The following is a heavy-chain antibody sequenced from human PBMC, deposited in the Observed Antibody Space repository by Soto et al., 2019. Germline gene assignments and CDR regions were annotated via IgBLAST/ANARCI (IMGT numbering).Heavy chain of an antibody. CDR1: GFSLSAYGVR. J-gene: IGHJ4*02. CDR2: IHWNDDK. Sequence: SGPTLVNPTQTLTLTCSFSGFSLSAYGVRVIWFRQPPGETLEWLALIHWNDDKRYSPYLKSRLTITKDTSKTQVVLTLTNLDHSETGTYFCAHTKDSSGFLTYWGQGILVTVSS. CDR3: AHTKDSSGFLTY. D-gene: IGHD3-22*01. V-gene: IGHV2-5*01.